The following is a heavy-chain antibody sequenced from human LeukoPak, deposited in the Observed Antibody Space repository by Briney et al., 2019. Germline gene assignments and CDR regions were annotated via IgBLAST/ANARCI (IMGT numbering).Heavy chain of an antibody. CDR3: ATYYDILTGYSTPFDY. Sequence: GGSLRLSCAASGFTFSSYAMHWVRQAPGKGLEWVAVVVYDGSNKYYADSVKGRFTISRDNSKNTLYLQMNSLRAEDTAVYYCATYYDILTGYSTPFDYWGQGTLVTVSS. CDR2: VVYDGSNK. V-gene: IGHV3-30-3*01. CDR1: GFTFSSYA. J-gene: IGHJ4*02. D-gene: IGHD3-9*01.